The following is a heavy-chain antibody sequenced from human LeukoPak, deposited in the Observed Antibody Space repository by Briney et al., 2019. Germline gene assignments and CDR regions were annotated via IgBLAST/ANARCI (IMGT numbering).Heavy chain of an antibody. CDR1: GFTFSSYW. Sequence: GGSLTLSCAAFGFTFSSYWIPWVRQAPGKGPVWVSRINSDGTSTTYADPVKGRFTISRDSAKNTVYLQMNSLRAEDTAVYYCVRGGGADRPYGLDVWGQGTTVTVSS. CDR3: VRGGGADRPYGLDV. CDR2: INSDGTST. D-gene: IGHD6-6*01. V-gene: IGHV3-74*01. J-gene: IGHJ6*02.